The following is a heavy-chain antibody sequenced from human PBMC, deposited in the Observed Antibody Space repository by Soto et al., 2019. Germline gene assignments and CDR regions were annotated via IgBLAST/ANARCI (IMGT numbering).Heavy chain of an antibody. CDR3: ARGQYDFWSGYYEGDWFDP. D-gene: IGHD3-3*01. CDR2: IYWNDDK. V-gene: IGHV2-5*01. Sequence: EWLGLIYWNDDKRYSPSLESRLTITKDTSKNQVVLTMTNMDPVDTATYYCARGQYDFWSGYYEGDWFDPWGQGTLVTVSS. J-gene: IGHJ5*02.